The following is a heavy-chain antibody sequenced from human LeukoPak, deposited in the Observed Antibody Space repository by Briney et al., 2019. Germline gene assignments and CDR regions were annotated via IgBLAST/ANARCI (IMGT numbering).Heavy chain of an antibody. Sequence: ASVKVSCKVSGYTLTELSMHWVRQAPGKGLEWMGGFDPEDGETIYAQKFQGRVTMTEDTSTDTAYMELSSLRSEDTAVYYCARGSSASYYFDYWGQGTLVTVSS. CDR2: FDPEDGET. J-gene: IGHJ4*02. CDR3: ARGSSASYYFDY. V-gene: IGHV1-24*01. CDR1: GYTLTELS. D-gene: IGHD2-2*01.